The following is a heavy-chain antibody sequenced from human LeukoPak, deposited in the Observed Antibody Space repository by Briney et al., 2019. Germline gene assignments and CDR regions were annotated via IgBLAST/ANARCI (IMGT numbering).Heavy chain of an antibody. CDR1: GGTFSSYA. CDR3: ARDKTNTAMVFDY. D-gene: IGHD5-18*01. Sequence: GASVKVSCKASGGTFSSYAISWVRQAPGQGLEWMGRIIPILGIANYAQKFQGRVTITADKSTSTAYMELSSLRSEDTAVYYCARDKTNTAMVFDYWGQGTLVTVSS. V-gene: IGHV1-69*04. CDR2: IIPILGIA. J-gene: IGHJ4*02.